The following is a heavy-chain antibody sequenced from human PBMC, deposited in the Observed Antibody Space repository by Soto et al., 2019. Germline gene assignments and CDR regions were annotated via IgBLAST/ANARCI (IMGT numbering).Heavy chain of an antibody. V-gene: IGHV6-1*01. CDR1: GDSVSSNSAA. CDR2: TYYRSRWYN. J-gene: IGHJ6*03. CDR3: AGTTSLQRYYMDV. Sequence: PSQTLSLTCAISGDSVSSNSAASNWIRQSPSRGLEWLGRTYYRSRWYNDYAVSVKSRISVNPDTSKNQFSLHLNSVTPEDTAVYYCAGTTSLQRYYMDVWDKGTTVTVSS. D-gene: IGHD1-7*01.